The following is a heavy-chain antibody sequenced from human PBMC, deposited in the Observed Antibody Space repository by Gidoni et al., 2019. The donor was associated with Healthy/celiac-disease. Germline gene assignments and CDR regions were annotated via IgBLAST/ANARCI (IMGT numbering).Heavy chain of an antibody. CDR2: IYYSGST. J-gene: IGHJ3*02. D-gene: IGHD6-6*01. V-gene: IGHV4-30-4*01. Sequence: QVQLQESGPGLVKPSQTLSLTCTVSGGSISSGDYYWSWIRQPPGKGLEWIGYIYYSGSTYYNPSLKSRVTISVDTSKNQFSLKLSSVTAADTAVYYCARRTFPARPPTLDDAFDIWGQGTMVTVSS. CDR1: GGSISSGDYY. CDR3: ARRTFPARPPTLDDAFDI.